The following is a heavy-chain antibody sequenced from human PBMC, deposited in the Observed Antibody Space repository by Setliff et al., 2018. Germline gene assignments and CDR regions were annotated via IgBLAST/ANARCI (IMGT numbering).Heavy chain of an antibody. V-gene: IGHV4-39*01. D-gene: IGHD3-3*01. CDR3: ARIAYFDFWRSYGVGAFDL. CDR1: GASVTNVNYY. Sequence: SETLSLTCSVSGASVTNVNYYWGWIRQPPGKGLEWIASVYYDGRTYYNPSFKSRLTMSVDKSRNQFSLKLTSVTAADTAVFYCARIAYFDFWRSYGVGAFDLWGHGTMVTVSS. CDR2: VYYDGRT. J-gene: IGHJ3*01.